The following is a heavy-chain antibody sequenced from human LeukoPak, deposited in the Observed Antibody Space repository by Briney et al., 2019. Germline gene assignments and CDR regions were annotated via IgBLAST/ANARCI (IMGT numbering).Heavy chain of an antibody. CDR1: GFTFTSSA. CDR2: IVVGSGNT. D-gene: IGHD6-13*01. CDR3: ARGVGHSSWYLN. J-gene: IGHJ4*02. Sequence: ASVKVSCKASGFTFTSSAMQWVRQARGQRLEWIGWIVVGSGNTNYAQKFQERVTITRDMSTSTAYMELSSLRSEDTAVYYCARGVGHSSWYLNWGQGTLVTVSS. V-gene: IGHV1-58*02.